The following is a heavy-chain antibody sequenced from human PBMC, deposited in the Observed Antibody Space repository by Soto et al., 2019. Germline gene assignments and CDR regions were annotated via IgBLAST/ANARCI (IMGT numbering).Heavy chain of an antibody. CDR2: VHYTGST. D-gene: IGHD3-10*02. Sequence: QVQLQESGPGLVKPSETLSLTCTVSGASISSYYWSWIRQSPGKRLEWIGYVHYTGSTKFNPSHDYRASISADTSKNQYTLKLGSVSAADTAVDEGVSGYYYGRGYSNTFDLWGQGTMVTVSS. CDR1: GASISSYY. V-gene: IGHV4-59*01. CDR3: VSGYYYGRGYSNTFDL. J-gene: IGHJ3*01.